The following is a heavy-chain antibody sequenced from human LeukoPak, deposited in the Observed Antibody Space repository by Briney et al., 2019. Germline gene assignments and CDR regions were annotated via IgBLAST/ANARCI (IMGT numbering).Heavy chain of an antibody. CDR1: GFAFNMFA. D-gene: IGHD2-15*01. V-gene: IGHV3-23*01. CDR2: LSRGGSTT. Sequence: TGGSPRLSCAGTGFAFNMFAIDWVRQAPGRGLEWVSGLSRGGSTTNYADSVKGRFTISRDKSQNSVFLQLNSLSPGDTAVYYCARQQRIRHCSEGVCTEGYYFDYWGQGTLVTVSS. CDR3: ARQQRIRHCSEGVCTEGYYFDY. J-gene: IGHJ4*02.